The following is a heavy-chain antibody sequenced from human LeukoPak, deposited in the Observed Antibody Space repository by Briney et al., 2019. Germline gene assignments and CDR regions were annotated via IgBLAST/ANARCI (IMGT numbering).Heavy chain of an antibody. D-gene: IGHD1-26*01. Sequence: PSETLSLTRTVSGGSISSSSYYWGWIRQPPGKGLEWIGSIYYSGNSYYNPSLKSRVTISVDTSKNQFSLRLSSVTAADTAVYYCARVPVNIWENWFDPWGQGTLVTVSS. J-gene: IGHJ5*02. CDR3: ARVPVNIWENWFDP. V-gene: IGHV4-39*07. CDR1: GGSISSSSYY. CDR2: IYYSGNS.